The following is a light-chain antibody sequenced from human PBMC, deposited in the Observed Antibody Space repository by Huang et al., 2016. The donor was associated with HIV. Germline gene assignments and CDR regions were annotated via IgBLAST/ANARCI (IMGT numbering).Light chain of an antibody. CDR1: QSVGGY. CDR2: DTS. V-gene: IGKV3-11*01. J-gene: IGKJ2*01. Sequence: EIVLTQSPATLSLSPGERATLSCRASQSVGGYLAWYQQKPGQAPRLRIYDTSTGATGIPSRFSGSGSETDVTLTISSLEPEDFAVYYCQQPGSFGQGTKVDIK. CDR3: QQPGS.